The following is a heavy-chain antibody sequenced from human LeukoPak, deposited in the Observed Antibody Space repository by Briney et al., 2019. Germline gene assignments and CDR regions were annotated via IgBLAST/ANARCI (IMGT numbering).Heavy chain of an antibody. J-gene: IGHJ6*02. Sequence: ASVKVSCKASGYTFTSYYMHWVRQAPGQGLEWMGWINPNSGGTNYAQKFQGRVTMTRDTSISTAYMELSRLRSDDTAVYYCARAHPLGYCSSTSCYRTYYYGMDVWGQGTTVTVSS. D-gene: IGHD2-2*02. CDR2: INPNSGGT. CDR3: ARAHPLGYCSSTSCYRTYYYGMDV. CDR1: GYTFTSYY. V-gene: IGHV1-2*02.